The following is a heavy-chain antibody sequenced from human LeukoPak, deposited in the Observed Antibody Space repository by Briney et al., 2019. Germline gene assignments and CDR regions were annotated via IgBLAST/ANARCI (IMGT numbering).Heavy chain of an antibody. CDR3: AALRNAYSSGSGYLP. V-gene: IGHV3-30*04. D-gene: IGHD6-19*01. Sequence: GGSLRLSCAASGFTFSSYAMHWVRQAPGKGLEWVAVISYDGSNKYYADSVKGRFTISRDNSKNTLYLQMNSLRAEDMAVYYCAALRNAYSSGSGYLPWGQGTLVTVSS. CDR2: ISYDGSNK. CDR1: GFTFSSYA. J-gene: IGHJ5*02.